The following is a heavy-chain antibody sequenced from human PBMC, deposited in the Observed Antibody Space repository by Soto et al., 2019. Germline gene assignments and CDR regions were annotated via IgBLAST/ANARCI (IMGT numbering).Heavy chain of an antibody. D-gene: IGHD4-17*01. CDR2: ISLSGASA. J-gene: IGHJ5*02. CDR3: AKGHGDENRFDP. CDR1: GFTFTSHA. V-gene: IGHV3-23*01. Sequence: GGSLRLSCAASGFTFTSHAMYWVRQAPGRGLEWVSKISLSGASADYVDSVKGRFTISRGTSKNILYLQMNSLRVEDTAIYYCAKGHGDENRFDPWGQGTLVTVSS.